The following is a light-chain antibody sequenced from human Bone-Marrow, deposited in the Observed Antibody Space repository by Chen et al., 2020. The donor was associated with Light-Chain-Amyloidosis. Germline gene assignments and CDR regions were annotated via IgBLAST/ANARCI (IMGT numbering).Light chain of an antibody. J-gene: IGLJ3*02. Sequence: SYVLPQPSSVSVAPGQTATIACGGNNIGSTSGHWYQQTPGQAPLLVVFDDSDRPSGIAERLSGSNSGNTATLTSSRVEAGDEADYYCQVWDRSSDRPVFGGGTKLTVL. V-gene: IGLV3-21*02. CDR2: DDS. CDR1: NIGSTS. CDR3: QVWDRSSDRPV.